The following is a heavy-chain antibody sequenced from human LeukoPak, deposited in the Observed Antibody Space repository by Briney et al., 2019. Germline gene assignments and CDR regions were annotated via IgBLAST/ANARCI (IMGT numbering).Heavy chain of an antibody. V-gene: IGHV7-4-1*02. J-gene: IGHJ4*02. Sequence: GASGKVSCKASGYTFTSYYMHWVRQAPGQGLEWMGWINTNTGNPTYAQGFTGRFVFSLDTSVSTAYLQISSLKAEDTAVYYCARGIAVVPAAPLDYWGQGTLVTVSS. CDR1: GYTFTSYY. CDR3: ARGIAVVPAAPLDY. CDR2: INTNTGNP. D-gene: IGHD2-2*01.